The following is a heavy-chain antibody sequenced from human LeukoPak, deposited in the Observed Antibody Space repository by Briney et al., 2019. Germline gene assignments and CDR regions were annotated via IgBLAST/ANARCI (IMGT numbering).Heavy chain of an antibody. CDR3: ASHGSGSFFDY. J-gene: IGHJ4*02. V-gene: IGHV4-4*09. CDR2: ICTSGST. CDR1: GGSISSYY. D-gene: IGHD3-10*01. Sequence: KPSETLSLTCTVSGGSISSYYWSWIRQPPGKGLEWIGYICTSGSTNYNPSLKSRVTISVDTSKNQFSLKLSSVTAADTAVYYCASHGSGSFFDYWGQGTLVTVSS.